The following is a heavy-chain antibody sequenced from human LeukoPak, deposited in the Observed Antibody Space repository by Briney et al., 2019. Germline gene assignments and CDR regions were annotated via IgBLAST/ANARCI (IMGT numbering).Heavy chain of an antibody. Sequence: PSETLSLTCTVSGASISNYYWSWIRQSPGKGLEWIGHIYYSGSTNYNPSLKSRVTISVDTSKNQFSLKLSSVTAADTAVYYCARANSYYDFWSGYLDYWGQGTLVTVSS. V-gene: IGHV4-59*01. CDR1: GASISNYY. D-gene: IGHD3-3*01. CDR3: ARANSYYDFWSGYLDY. CDR2: IYYSGST. J-gene: IGHJ4*02.